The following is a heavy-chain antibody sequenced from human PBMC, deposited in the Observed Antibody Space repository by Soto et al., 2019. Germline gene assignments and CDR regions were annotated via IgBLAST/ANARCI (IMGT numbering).Heavy chain of an antibody. J-gene: IGHJ4*02. V-gene: IGHV3-23*01. CDR1: GFTFSSYA. D-gene: IGHD3-22*01. Sequence: GGSLRLSCAAPGFTFSSYAMSWVRQAPGKGLEWVSAISGSGGSTYYADSVKGQFTISRDNSKNTLYLQMNSLRAEDTAVYYCAKALDYYYDSSGYYLTYYFDYWGQGTLVTVSS. CDR2: ISGSGGST. CDR3: AKALDYYYDSSGYYLTYYFDY.